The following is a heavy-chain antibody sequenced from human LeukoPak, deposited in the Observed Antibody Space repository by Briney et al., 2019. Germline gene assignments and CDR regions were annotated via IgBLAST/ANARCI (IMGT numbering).Heavy chain of an antibody. J-gene: IGHJ4*02. CDR1: GFTFSSYE. CDR3: ARYSTVRYFDY. D-gene: IGHD4-17*01. CDR2: IYHSGST. Sequence: IPGGSLRLSCAASGFTFSSYEMNWVRQAPGKGLEWIGSIYHSGSTYYNPSLKSRVTISVDTSKNQFSLKLSSVTAADTAVYYCARYSTVRYFDYWGQGTLVTVSS. V-gene: IGHV4-38-2*01.